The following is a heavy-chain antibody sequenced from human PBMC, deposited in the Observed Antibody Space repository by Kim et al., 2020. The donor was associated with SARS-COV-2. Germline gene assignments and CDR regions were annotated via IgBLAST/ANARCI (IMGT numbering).Heavy chain of an antibody. CDR3: ARGRAGVVPSPILGIGPHYDYYAMDV. D-gene: IGHD2-2*02. J-gene: IGHJ6*02. CDR2: INHSGST. V-gene: IGHV4-34*01. CDR1: GGSFSGFH. Sequence: SETRSLTCAVYGGSFSGFHWSWIRQPPGKGLEWIGEINHSGSTNYNPSLKSRVTISVDTSKSQFSLKLNFVTAADTAVYYCARGRAGVVPSPILGIGPHYDYYAMDVWGRGTTVTVSS.